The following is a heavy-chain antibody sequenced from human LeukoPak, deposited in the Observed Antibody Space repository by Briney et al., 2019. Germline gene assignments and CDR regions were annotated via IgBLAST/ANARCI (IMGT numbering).Heavy chain of an antibody. CDR2: ISGYNGNT. D-gene: IGHD2-15*01. V-gene: IGHV1-18*01. Sequence: ASVKVSCKASGYTFTSYGINWVRQAPGQGLEWMEWISGYNGNTNYAPKLQDRVTMTTDTSTSTAYMELRSLRSDDTAVYYCARIYCSGGSCYWRGDYWGQGTLVTVSS. J-gene: IGHJ4*02. CDR1: GYTFTSYG. CDR3: ARIYCSGGSCYWRGDY.